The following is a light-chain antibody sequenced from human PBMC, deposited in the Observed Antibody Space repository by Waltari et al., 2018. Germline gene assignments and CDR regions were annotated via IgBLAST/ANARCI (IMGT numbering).Light chain of an antibody. CDR2: GAS. Sequence: EIVMTQSPATLSVSPGERDTLSCRASQSISSTLAWYQQRPGQAPRLLIYGASTRVTGIPARFSGSGSGTEFTLTISSLQSEDFAAYYCQQYNTWPYTFGQGTKLAI. V-gene: IGKV3-15*01. CDR3: QQYNTWPYT. CDR1: QSISST. J-gene: IGKJ2*01.